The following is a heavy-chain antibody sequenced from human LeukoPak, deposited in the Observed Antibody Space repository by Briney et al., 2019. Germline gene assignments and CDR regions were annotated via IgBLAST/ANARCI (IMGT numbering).Heavy chain of an antibody. CDR1: GFTFSSYA. D-gene: IGHD2-15*01. CDR2: ISGSGGST. J-gene: IGHJ4*02. Sequence: GGSLRLSCAASGFTFSSYAMSWVRRAPGKGLEWVSAISGSGGSTYYADSVKGRFTISRDNSKNTLYLQMNSLRAEDTAVYYCAKSYPRSCSGGSCYAGGYYFDYWGQGTLVTVSS. V-gene: IGHV3-23*01. CDR3: AKSYPRSCSGGSCYAGGYYFDY.